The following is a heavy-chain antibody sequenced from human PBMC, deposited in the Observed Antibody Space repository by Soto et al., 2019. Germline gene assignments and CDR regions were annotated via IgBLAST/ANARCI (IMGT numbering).Heavy chain of an antibody. CDR2: ISSSSSYI. D-gene: IGHD3-3*01. CDR1: GLTYSSYS. J-gene: IGHJ6*03. CDR3: ARDQLNYAFWSGYGYYHYMDV. V-gene: IGHV3-21*01. Sequence: LSCAASGLTYSSYSMSSVLQAPEKGLEWVSSISSSSSYIYYADSVKGRFTISRDNAKNSLYLQMNSLRAEDTAVYYCARDQLNYAFWSGYGYYHYMDVWRKGTTDPVSS.